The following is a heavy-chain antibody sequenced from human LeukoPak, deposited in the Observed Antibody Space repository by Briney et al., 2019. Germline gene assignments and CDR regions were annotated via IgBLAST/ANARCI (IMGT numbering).Heavy chain of an antibody. CDR1: GESFSAYF. Sequence: SETLSLTCAVYGESFSAYFWNWIRQAPGKPLEYIGEINHRGGSHYNPSLKTRVTLSVDTSKNQFSLRLTSVTAADTAVYFCARGSSFDGYCSAGACDAGYYDAWGQGTPVTVSS. V-gene: IGHV4-34*01. CDR2: INHRGGS. CDR3: ARGSSFDGYCSAGACDAGYYDA. D-gene: IGHD2-15*01. J-gene: IGHJ5*02.